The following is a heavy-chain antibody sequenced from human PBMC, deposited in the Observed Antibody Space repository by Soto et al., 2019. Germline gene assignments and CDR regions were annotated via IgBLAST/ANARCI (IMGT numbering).Heavy chain of an antibody. CDR3: TTDHPEWLVGVW. Sequence: GGSLRLSCAAYGFTFRTYAMNWVRQAPGKGLEWVGRIKSKTDGGTTDYAAPVKGRFTISRDDSKNTLYLQMNSLKTEDTAVYYCTTDHPEWLVGVWWGQGTLVTVSS. J-gene: IGHJ4*02. CDR1: GFTFRTYA. D-gene: IGHD6-19*01. V-gene: IGHV3-15*07. CDR2: IKSKTDGGTT.